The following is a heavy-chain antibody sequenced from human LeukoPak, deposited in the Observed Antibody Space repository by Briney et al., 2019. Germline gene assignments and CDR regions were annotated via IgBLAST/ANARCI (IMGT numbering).Heavy chain of an antibody. CDR1: GFTFNTYG. D-gene: IGHD3-10*01. CDR2: IRYDESNK. J-gene: IGHJ4*02. Sequence: GGSLRLSCAASGFTFNTYGMHWVRQAPGKGLEWVAFIRYDESNKYYAESVEGRFTISRYDSKNTVYLQMKSLGPEDTAMYYCAKDSDYYGSGSYPDLFYIDFWGQGALVTVSS. V-gene: IGHV3-30*02. CDR3: AKDSDYYGSGSYPDLFYIDF.